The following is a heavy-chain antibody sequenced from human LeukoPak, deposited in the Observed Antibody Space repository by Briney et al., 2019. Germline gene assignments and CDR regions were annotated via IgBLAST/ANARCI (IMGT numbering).Heavy chain of an antibody. V-gene: IGHV3-9*01. D-gene: IGHD2-2*01. CDR2: ISWNSGSI. Sequence: GRSLRLSCAASGFTFDDYAMHWVQQAPGKGLEWVSGISWNSGSIGYADSVKGRFTISRDNAKNSLYLQLNSLRAEDTALYYCAKSRGSSTSSEAFDIWGQGTMVTVSS. J-gene: IGHJ3*02. CDR1: GFTFDDYA. CDR3: AKSRGSSTSSEAFDI.